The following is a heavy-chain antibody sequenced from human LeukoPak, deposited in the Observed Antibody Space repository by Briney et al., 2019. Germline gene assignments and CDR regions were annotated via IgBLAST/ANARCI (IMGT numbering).Heavy chain of an antibody. CDR1: GFTFSSYA. CDR3: ARTIEMATISYFDY. D-gene: IGHD5-24*01. CDR2: ISGSGGNT. Sequence: PGGSLRLSCAASGFTFSSYAMNWVRQAPGKGLEWVSAISGSGGNTYYADSVKGRFTISRDNSKNTLYLQMNSLRAEDTAVYYCARTIEMATISYFDYWGQGTLVTVSS. V-gene: IGHV3-23*01. J-gene: IGHJ4*02.